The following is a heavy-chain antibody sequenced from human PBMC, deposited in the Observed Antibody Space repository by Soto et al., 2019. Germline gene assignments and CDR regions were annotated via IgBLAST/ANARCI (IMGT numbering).Heavy chain of an antibody. V-gene: IGHV3-33*08. CDR2: IWYDGSNK. D-gene: IGHD5-12*01. J-gene: IGHJ5*01. Sequence: GGSLRLSCAASGVTFSSYGMHWVRQAPGKGLEWVAVIWYDGSNKYYADSVKGRFTISRDNSKNTLYLQMNTMRAEDTSVYYCARVIYNGEPENWFESWGQGTQVTVFS. CDR3: ARVIYNGEPENWFES. CDR1: GVTFSSYG.